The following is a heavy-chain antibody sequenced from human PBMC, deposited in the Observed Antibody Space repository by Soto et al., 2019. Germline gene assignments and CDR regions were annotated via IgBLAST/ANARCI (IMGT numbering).Heavy chain of an antibody. CDR1: GGSISSSSYY. D-gene: IGHD3-3*01. V-gene: IGHV4-39*01. J-gene: IGHJ6*02. CDR3: YLSQSYYDFWSGHYLYYGMDV. Sequence: SETLSLTCTVSGGSISSSSYYWGWIRQPPGKGLEWIGSIYYSGSTYYNPSLKSRVTISVDTSKNQFSLKLSSVTAADTAVYYCYLSQSYYDFWSGHYLYYGMDVWGQGTTVTVSS. CDR2: IYYSGST.